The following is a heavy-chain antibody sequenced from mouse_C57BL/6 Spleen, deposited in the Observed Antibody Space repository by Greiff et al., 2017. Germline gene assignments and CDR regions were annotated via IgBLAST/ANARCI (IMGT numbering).Heavy chain of an antibody. CDR3: ARGTAQDYYAMDY. Sequence: VQLQQPGAELVKPGASVKLSCKASGYTFTSYWMHWVKQRPGQGLEWIGMIHPNSGSTNYNEKFKSKATLTVDKSSSTAYMQLSSLTSEDSAVYYCARGTAQDYYAMDYWGQGTSVTVSS. CDR1: GYTFTSYW. J-gene: IGHJ4*01. CDR2: IHPNSGST. V-gene: IGHV1-64*01. D-gene: IGHD3-2*02.